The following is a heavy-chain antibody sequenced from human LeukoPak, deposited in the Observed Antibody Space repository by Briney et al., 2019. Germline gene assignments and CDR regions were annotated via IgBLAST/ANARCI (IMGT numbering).Heavy chain of an antibody. Sequence: ASVKVSCKASGYTFTSYGISWVRQAPGQGLEWMGWISAYNGNTNYAQKLQGRVTVTTDTSTSTAHMELRSLRSDDTAVYYCARNSDIVAPPFDYWGQGTLVTVSS. CDR1: GYTFTSYG. CDR3: ARNSDIVAPPFDY. D-gene: IGHD5-12*01. J-gene: IGHJ4*02. V-gene: IGHV1-18*01. CDR2: ISAYNGNT.